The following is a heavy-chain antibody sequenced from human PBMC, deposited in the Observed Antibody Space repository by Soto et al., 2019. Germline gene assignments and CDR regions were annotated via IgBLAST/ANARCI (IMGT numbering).Heavy chain of an antibody. D-gene: IGHD2-21*01. CDR3: AIRPYVDCYSPSDYFDY. CDR1: GYTFTSYY. V-gene: IGHV1-46*03. J-gene: IGHJ4*02. CDR2: INPSGGST. Sequence: ASVKVSCKASGYTFTSYYMHWVRQAPGQGLEWMGIINPSGGSTSYAQKFQGRVTMTRDTSTSTVYMELSSLRSEDTAVYYCAIRPYVDCYSPSDYFDYWGQGTLVTIAS.